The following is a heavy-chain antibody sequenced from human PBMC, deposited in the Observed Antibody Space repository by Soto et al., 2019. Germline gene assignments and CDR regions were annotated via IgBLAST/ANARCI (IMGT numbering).Heavy chain of an antibody. D-gene: IGHD4-17*01. J-gene: IGHJ4*02. V-gene: IGHV3-21*01. CDR2: ISSSSSYI. CDR3: ARVIYGDYPNGGFDY. Sequence: EVQLVESGGGLVKPGGSLRLSCAASGFTFSSYSMNWVRQAPGKGLEWVSSISSSSSYIYYADSVKGRFIISRDNAKNSLYLQMNSLRAEDTAVYYCARVIYGDYPNGGFDYWGQGTLVTVSS. CDR1: GFTFSSYS.